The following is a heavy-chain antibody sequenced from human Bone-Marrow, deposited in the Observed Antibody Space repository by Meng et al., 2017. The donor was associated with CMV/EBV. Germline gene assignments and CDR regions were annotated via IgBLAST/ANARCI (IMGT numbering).Heavy chain of an antibody. V-gene: IGHV3-11*01. Sequence: GGSLRLSCVASGFTFSDYYMNWIRQAPGKGLEWLSYITGGGSTISYADSVKGRFTISRDNAQNSLYLQMDNLRAEDTAVYYCARDPRNKGFDPWGQGNRVTGSS. J-gene: IGHJ5*01. CDR2: ITGGGSTI. CDR3: ARDPRNKGFDP. CDR1: GFTFSDYY.